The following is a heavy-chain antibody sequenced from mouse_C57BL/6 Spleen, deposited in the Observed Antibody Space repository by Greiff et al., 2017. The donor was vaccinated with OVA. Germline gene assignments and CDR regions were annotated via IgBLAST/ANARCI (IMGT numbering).Heavy chain of an antibody. CDR3: ARCLHSFFDY. CDR2: INPNNGGT. V-gene: IGHV1-26*01. CDR1: GYTFTDYY. Sequence: VQLQQSGPELVKPGASVKISCKASGYTFTDYYMNWVKQSHGKSLEWIGDINPNNGGTSYNQKFKGKATLTVDKSSSTAYMERRSLTSEDSAVYYCARCLHSFFDYWGQGTTLTVSS. J-gene: IGHJ2*01.